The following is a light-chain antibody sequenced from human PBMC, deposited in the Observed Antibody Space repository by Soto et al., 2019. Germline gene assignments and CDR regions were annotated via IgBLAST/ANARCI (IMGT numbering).Light chain of an antibody. Sequence: EIVLTQSPATLSLSPGERATLSCRASQSVSGYLAWYQQKPGQAPRLLMYDASNRATGIPARFSGSGSETDFTLTISSLDPEDFAVYYCQQRSNWPSTFGGGTKVEIK. CDR3: QQRSNWPST. J-gene: IGKJ4*01. CDR2: DAS. CDR1: QSVSGY. V-gene: IGKV3-11*01.